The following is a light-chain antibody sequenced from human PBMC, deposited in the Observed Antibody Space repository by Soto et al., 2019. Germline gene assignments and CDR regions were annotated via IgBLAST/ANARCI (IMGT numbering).Light chain of an antibody. Sequence: EIVLTQSPGTLSVSPGERATLSCRASQSISSSYLAWYQQKPGQAPRLLIFGASSRATGIPDRFSGSGSGTDFTLTISRLEPEDFAVYFCQQYGRSSYTFGQGTKLEIK. CDR1: QSISSSY. J-gene: IGKJ2*01. CDR3: QQYGRSSYT. V-gene: IGKV3-20*01. CDR2: GAS.